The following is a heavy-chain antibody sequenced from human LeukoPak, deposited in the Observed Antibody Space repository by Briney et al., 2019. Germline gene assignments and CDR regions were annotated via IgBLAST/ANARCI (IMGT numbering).Heavy chain of an antibody. CDR1: GFTFSDYY. V-gene: IGHV3-11*01. Sequence: GGSLRLSCAASGFTFSDYYMGWIRQAPGKGLEWVSYISSSGSTMYYADSVKGRFTISRDNAKNSLYLQMNSLRAEDTAVYYCARILPENGFDPWGQGTLVTVSS. J-gene: IGHJ5*02. CDR2: ISSSGSTM. CDR3: ARILPENGFDP.